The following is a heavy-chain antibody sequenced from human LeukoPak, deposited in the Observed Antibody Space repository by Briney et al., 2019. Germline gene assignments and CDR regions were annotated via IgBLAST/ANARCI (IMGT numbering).Heavy chain of an antibody. CDR1: GFTFSRHW. J-gene: IGHJ6*03. V-gene: IGHV3-23*01. CDR2: ISGSGGTT. Sequence: PGGSLRLSCEASGFTFSRHWMHWVRRAPGKGLEWVSGISGSGGTTNYADSVKGRFIISRDNSKNTLYLQMNSLRAEDTAVYYCAKDLSSSGYYYYMDVWGKGTTVTVSS. CDR3: AKDLSSSGYYYYMDV. D-gene: IGHD6-6*01.